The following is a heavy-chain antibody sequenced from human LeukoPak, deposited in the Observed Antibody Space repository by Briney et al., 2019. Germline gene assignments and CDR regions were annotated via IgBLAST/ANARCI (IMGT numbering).Heavy chain of an antibody. CDR2: FYPEDGET. CDR3: ATQLHSSGYQADFDY. D-gene: IGHD3-22*01. J-gene: IGHJ4*02. CDR1: GYTLTELS. Sequence: ASVKVSCKVSGYTLTELSMHWVRQAPGKGLEWMGGFYPEDGETIYAQTFQGRVTMTEDTSTDTAYMELSSLRSEDTAVYYCATQLHSSGYQADFDYWGQGTLVTVSS. V-gene: IGHV1-24*01.